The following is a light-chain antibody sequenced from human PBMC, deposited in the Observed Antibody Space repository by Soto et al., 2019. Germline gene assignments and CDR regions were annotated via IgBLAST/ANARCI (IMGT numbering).Light chain of an antibody. CDR3: QQRSNWPWT. V-gene: IGKV3-11*01. Sequence: EIVLTQSPATLSLSPGERATLSCRASQSVSSYLAWYQQKPGQAPRLLIYDASNRATGIPARFSGSGSGKDFTLTISSLEHEDFAVYYCQQRSNWPWTFGQGTKVEIK. CDR1: QSVSSY. CDR2: DAS. J-gene: IGKJ1*01.